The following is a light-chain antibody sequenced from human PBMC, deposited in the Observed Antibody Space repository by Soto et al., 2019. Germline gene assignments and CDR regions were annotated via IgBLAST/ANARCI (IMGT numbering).Light chain of an antibody. CDR2: DAS. J-gene: IGKJ3*01. CDR3: QHYGNSPPSVT. V-gene: IGKV3-11*01. Sequence: EIVLTQSPATLSLSPGERATLSCRASQSIGLAIAWYQHKPGQAPRLLIFDASQRATGIPARFRGSGSGTVFTLSISSLEPEDFAVYYCQHYGNSPPSVTFGPGTKVDIK. CDR1: QSIGLA.